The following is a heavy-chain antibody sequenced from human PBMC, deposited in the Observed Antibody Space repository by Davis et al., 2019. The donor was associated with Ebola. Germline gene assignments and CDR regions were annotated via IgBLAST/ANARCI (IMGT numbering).Heavy chain of an antibody. CDR1: GFTFRNYW. D-gene: IGHD4-17*01. CDR3: TRVGYGDSWRWFDS. CDR2: IKTDGSSI. V-gene: IGHV3-74*03. J-gene: IGHJ5*01. Sequence: GESLKISCAASGFTFRNYWMHWVRQAPGKGLVWVSRIKTDGSSITYADSVKGRFTISRDNAKNTAYLQMNSLRAEDTAVYYCTRVGYGDSWRWFDSWGQGTLVTVSS.